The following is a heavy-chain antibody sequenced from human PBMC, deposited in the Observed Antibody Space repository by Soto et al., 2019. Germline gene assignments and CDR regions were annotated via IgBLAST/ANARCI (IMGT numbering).Heavy chain of an antibody. J-gene: IGHJ4*02. CDR2: INPSGGST. CDR3: ARVMRDCSSTSCYGRYFDY. CDR1: GYTFTSYY. Sequence: GASVKVSCKASGYTFTSYYMHWVRQAPGQGLEWMGIINPSGGSTSYAQKFQGRVTMTRDTSTSTVYMELSSLRSEDTAVYYCARVMRDCSSTSCYGRYFDYKGQPTLVTVSS. D-gene: IGHD2-2*01. V-gene: IGHV1-46*03.